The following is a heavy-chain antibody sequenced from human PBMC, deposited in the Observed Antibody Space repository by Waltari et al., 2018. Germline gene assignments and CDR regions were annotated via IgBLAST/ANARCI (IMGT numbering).Heavy chain of an antibody. CDR3: ARPDGDRRSGAFDI. CDR2: IYHSGST. J-gene: IGHJ3*02. Sequence: QVQLQESGPGLVKPSGTLSLTCAVSGGSISSSNWWSWVRQPPGKGREWIGEIYHSGSTNDNTTLNGRDNITMDKYKNQFSRKLSDVTAADTAGYYCARPDGDRRSGAFDIWGQGTMVTVSS. CDR1: GGSISSSNW. D-gene: IGHD3-3*01. V-gene: IGHV4-4*02.